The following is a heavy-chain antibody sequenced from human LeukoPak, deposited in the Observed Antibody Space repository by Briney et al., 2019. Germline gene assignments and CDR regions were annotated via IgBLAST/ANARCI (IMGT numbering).Heavy chain of an antibody. Sequence: GGYLRLSCAASGFTFSSYAMSWVRQAPGKGLEWVSAISGSAGSTYYADYVKGRFTISRDNSKNTLYLQMNSLRAVDTAVYYCEGSSYPFDYWGQGTLVTVSS. D-gene: IGHD6-6*01. J-gene: IGHJ4*02. CDR2: ISGSAGST. CDR3: EGSSYPFDY. V-gene: IGHV3-23*01. CDR1: GFTFSSYA.